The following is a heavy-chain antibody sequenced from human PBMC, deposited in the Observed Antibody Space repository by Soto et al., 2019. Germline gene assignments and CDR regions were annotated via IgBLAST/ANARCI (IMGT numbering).Heavy chain of an antibody. CDR3: EKGVRSLYKNWFDS. Sequence: EVQLLESGGGLVQPGGSLRLSCAASGFTFSSCAMSWVRQAPGKGLEWVSGISSSSGSTYYGDSVKGRFTIFRDNSKNTLYLQMTRLRVDDTAVYYCEKGVRSLYKNWFDSWGQGTLVTVSS. CDR1: GFTFSSCA. D-gene: IGHD3-10*01. V-gene: IGHV3-23*01. J-gene: IGHJ5*01. CDR2: ISSSSGST.